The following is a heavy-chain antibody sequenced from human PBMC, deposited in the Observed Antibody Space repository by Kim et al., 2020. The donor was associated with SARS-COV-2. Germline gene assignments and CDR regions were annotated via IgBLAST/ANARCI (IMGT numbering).Heavy chain of an antibody. CDR2: ISYDGSNK. J-gene: IGHJ4*02. V-gene: IGHV3-30-3*01. Sequence: GGSLRLSCAASGFTFSSYAMHWVRQAPGKGLEWVAVISYDGSNKYYADSVKGRFTISRDNSKNTLYLQMNSLRAEDTAVYYCARVQGDSSSWYGAFDYWGQGTLVTVSS. CDR3: ARVQGDSSSWYGAFDY. CDR1: GFTFSSYA. D-gene: IGHD6-13*01.